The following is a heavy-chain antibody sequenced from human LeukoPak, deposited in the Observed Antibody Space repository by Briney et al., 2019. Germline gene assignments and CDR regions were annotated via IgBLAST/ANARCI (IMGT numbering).Heavy chain of an antibody. D-gene: IGHD4-11*01. V-gene: IGHV3-74*01. CDR2: IHKDGSST. J-gene: IGHJ6*03. Sequence: PGGSLRLSCAASGFTFSSYWMHWVRQAPGKGLVWVSRIHKDGSSTSHADSVKGRFTISRDNSKNTLYLQMNSLRAEDTAVYYCAKGGGVTTYRYYYYYMDVWGKGTTVTVSS. CDR3: AKGGGVTTYRYYYYYMDV. CDR1: GFTFSSYW.